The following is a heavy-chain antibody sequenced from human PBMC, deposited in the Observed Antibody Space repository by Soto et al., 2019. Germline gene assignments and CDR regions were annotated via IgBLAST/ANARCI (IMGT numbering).Heavy chain of an antibody. Sequence: QVQLVQSGAEVKKPGSSVKVSCKASGGTFSSYAISWVRQAPGQGLEWMGGIIPIFGTANYAQKVQGRVTITADKSTRTAYMELSSLRSEDTAVYYCARDQRVYGGNRIYYFDYWGQGTLVTVSS. CDR3: ARDQRVYGGNRIYYFDY. V-gene: IGHV1-69*06. J-gene: IGHJ4*02. D-gene: IGHD4-17*01. CDR1: GGTFSSYA. CDR2: IIPIFGTA.